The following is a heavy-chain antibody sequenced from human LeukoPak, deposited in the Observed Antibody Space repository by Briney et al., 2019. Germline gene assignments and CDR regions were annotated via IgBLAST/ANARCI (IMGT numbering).Heavy chain of an antibody. CDR2: ISAYNDNT. J-gene: IGHJ4*02. Sequence: ASVKVSCKASGYTFTSYGISWVRQAPGQGLEWMGWISAYNDNTNYAQKLQGRVTMTTDTSTSTAYMELRSLRSDDTAVYYCARAWGYYYDSSGYSNYWGQGTLVTVSS. D-gene: IGHD3-22*01. CDR3: ARAWGYYYDSSGYSNY. CDR1: GYTFTSYG. V-gene: IGHV1-18*01.